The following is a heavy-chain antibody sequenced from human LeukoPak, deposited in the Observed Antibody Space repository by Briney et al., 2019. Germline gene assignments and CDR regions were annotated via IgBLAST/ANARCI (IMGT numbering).Heavy chain of an antibody. CDR3: ARDGYISAAFDY. CDR1: GFTFRSYN. Sequence: GGSLSLSCAASGFTFRSYNMHWVRQAPGKGLEYVSTISSNGGSTYYANSVKGRFTISRDNSKNTLYLQMGSLRAEDMAVYYCARDGYISAAFDYWGQGALVTVSS. J-gene: IGHJ4*02. D-gene: IGHD2-2*02. CDR2: ISSNGGST. V-gene: IGHV3-64*01.